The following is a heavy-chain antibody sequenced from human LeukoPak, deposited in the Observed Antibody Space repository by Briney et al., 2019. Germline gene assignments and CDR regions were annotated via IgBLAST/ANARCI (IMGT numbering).Heavy chain of an antibody. Sequence: SSGTLSLTCAVSGGSISSSNWWSWVRQPPGKGLEWIGYIYYSGSTNYNPSLKSRVTISVDTSKNQFSLKVKSVTAADTAVYYCARGGRSRGSMSFYYMDVWGKGATVTVSS. CDR2: IYYSGST. CDR1: GGSISSSNW. CDR3: ARGGRSRGSMSFYYMDV. D-gene: IGHD3-10*01. V-gene: IGHV4-4*02. J-gene: IGHJ6*03.